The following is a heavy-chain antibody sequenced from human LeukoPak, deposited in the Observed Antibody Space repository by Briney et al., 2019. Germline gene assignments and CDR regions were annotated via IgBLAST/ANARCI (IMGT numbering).Heavy chain of an antibody. CDR2: LYYGGST. J-gene: IGHJ3*02. CDR3: ARDTGGRGRLDAFDI. CDR1: GGSISSYY. Sequence: SETLSLTCTVSGGSISSYYWSWIRQPPGKGLEWIGYLYYGGSTNYNPSLKSRVTISVDTSKNQFSLKLSSVTAADTAMYYCARDTGGRGRLDAFDIWGQGTMVTVSS. D-gene: IGHD3-10*01. V-gene: IGHV4-59*12.